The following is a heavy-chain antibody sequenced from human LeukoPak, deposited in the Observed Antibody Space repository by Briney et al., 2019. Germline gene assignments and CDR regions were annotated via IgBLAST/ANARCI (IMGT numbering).Heavy chain of an antibody. CDR1: GYTFTGYY. Sequence: ASVKVSCKASGYTFTGYYMHWVRQAPGQGLEWMGWINPNSGGTNYAQTFQGRVTMTRDTSISTAYMELSRLRSDDTAVYYCARAPSLWFGEEDWFDPWGQGTLVTVSS. CDR2: INPNSGGT. V-gene: IGHV1-2*02. J-gene: IGHJ5*02. D-gene: IGHD3-10*01. CDR3: ARAPSLWFGEEDWFDP.